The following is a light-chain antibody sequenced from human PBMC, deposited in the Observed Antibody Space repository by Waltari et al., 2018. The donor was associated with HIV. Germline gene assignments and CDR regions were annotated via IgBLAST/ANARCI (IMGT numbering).Light chain of an antibody. V-gene: IGLV2-8*01. CDR1: SNDVGSYDY. CDR2: EVT. CDR3: ASYVDQDAVF. Sequence: QSALTQPPSASGSPGQSVTISCTGTSNDVGSYDYVSWYQPHQGVAPKLLIYEVTKRPVGVPVRVSGSKSGNTASLTVSGLQAEDDGHYYCASYVDQDAVFFGGGTKLTVL. J-gene: IGLJ2*01.